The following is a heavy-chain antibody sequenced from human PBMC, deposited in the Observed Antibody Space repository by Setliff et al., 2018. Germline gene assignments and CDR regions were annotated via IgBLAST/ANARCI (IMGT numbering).Heavy chain of an antibody. CDR1: GGSISSGSYY. J-gene: IGHJ6*03. V-gene: IGHV4-61*02. CDR3: AREQWLDPPGYYYMDV. D-gene: IGHD6-19*01. Sequence: PSETLSLTCTVSGGSISSGSYYWSWIRQPAGKGLEWIGRIYPSGSTNYNPSLKSRVTISVDTSKNQFSLKLNSVTAADMAVYYCAREQWLDPPGYYYMDVWAKGTTVTVSS. CDR2: IYPSGST.